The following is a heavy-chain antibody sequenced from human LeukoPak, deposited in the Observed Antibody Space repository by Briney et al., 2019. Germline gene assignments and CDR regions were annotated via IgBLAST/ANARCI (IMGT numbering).Heavy chain of an antibody. CDR3: ASLGSRDASKGGDF. V-gene: IGHV3-74*01. D-gene: IGHD5-24*01. CDR1: GFTFSAYR. CDR2: LESDGSST. Sequence: AGGSLRLSCSAPGFTFSAYRMHWVRQAPGKGLVWVSRLESDGSSTAYADSVKGRFTISRDNAENTVYLQMDSLRVEDTAVYYCASLGSRDASKGGDFWGQGTLVTVPS. J-gene: IGHJ4*02.